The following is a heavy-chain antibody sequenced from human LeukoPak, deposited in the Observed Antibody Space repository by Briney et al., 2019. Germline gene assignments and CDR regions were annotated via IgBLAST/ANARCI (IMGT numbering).Heavy chain of an antibody. V-gene: IGHV1-3*01. CDR1: GYTFTSYA. Sequence: AAVKVSCKASGYTFTSYAMHWVRRAPGQRLEWMGWINAGNGNTKYSQKFQGRVTITRDTSASTAYMELSSLRSEDTAVYYCARDQGYYDSSGYYTEDYWGQGTLVTVSS. J-gene: IGHJ4*02. CDR2: INAGNGNT. CDR3: ARDQGYYDSSGYYTEDY. D-gene: IGHD3-22*01.